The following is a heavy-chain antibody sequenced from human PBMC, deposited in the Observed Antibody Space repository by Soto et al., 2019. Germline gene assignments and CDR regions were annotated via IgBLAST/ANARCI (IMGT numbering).Heavy chain of an antibody. CDR3: ARHRSDGSGKAFDI. V-gene: IGHV4-39*01. CDR1: ADSLSSSTYY. D-gene: IGHD3-10*01. CDR2: IYYSGST. J-gene: IGHJ3*02. Sequence: QLQLQESGPGLVKPSETLSLTCTVSADSLSSSTYYWGWIRQPPGTGLEWIGSIYYSGSTYYSPSLKSRVTISVDTSKNQFSLRLTSVTAADTAVYYCARHRSDGSGKAFDIWGQGTVVTVSS.